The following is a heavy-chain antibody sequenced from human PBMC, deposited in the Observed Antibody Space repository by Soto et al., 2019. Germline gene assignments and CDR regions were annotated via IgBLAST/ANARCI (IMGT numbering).Heavy chain of an antibody. J-gene: IGHJ3*02. V-gene: IGHV4-4*02. CDR3: ARIQDGDAFDM. CDR1: GASISSNNW. CDR2: ISQSGRA. Sequence: SETLSLTCTVSGASISSNNWWTWVRQSPGKGLEWIGKISQSGRANYNPSLRGRGRMSIDKSKNLLSLKVNYVNAADTAVYYCARIQDGDAFDMWGQGTMVTVSS.